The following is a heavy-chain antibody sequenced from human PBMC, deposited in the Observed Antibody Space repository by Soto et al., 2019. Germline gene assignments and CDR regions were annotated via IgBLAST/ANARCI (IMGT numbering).Heavy chain of an antibody. J-gene: IGHJ3*01. V-gene: IGHV3-74*01. D-gene: IGHD1-20*01. CDR3: ARDNWNTV. Sequence: EVQLVESGGGLVQPGGSLRLSCAASGFTFSNYWMHWVRQAPGKGLVWVSRIHSDGSSTFYADSVKGRFTISRDNAKKMVYLQMNSLRAEDTAVYYCARDNWNTVWGQGTIVTVSS. CDR1: GFTFSNYW. CDR2: IHSDGSST.